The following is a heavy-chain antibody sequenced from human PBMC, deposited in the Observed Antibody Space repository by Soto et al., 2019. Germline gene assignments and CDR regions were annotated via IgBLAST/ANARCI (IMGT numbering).Heavy chain of an antibody. CDR1: GGSISSYY. D-gene: IGHD2-2*01. CDR3: ARGHCSSTSCYPYYYYGMDV. J-gene: IGHJ6*02. V-gene: IGHV4-59*01. Sequence: QVQLQESGPGLVKPSETLSLTCTVSGGSISSYYWSWIRQPPGKGLEWIGYIYYSGSTNYNPSLKSRVTISVDTSKNQFSLKLSSVTAADTAVYYCARGHCSSTSCYPYYYYGMDVWGQGTTVTVSS. CDR2: IYYSGST.